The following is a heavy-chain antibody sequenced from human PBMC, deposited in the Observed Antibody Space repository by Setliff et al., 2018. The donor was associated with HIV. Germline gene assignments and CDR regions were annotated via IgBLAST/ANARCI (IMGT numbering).Heavy chain of an antibody. CDR1: EYSFTNYA. V-gene: IGHV3-30*04. CDR2: ISYDGNHK. Sequence: PGGSLRLSCAASEYSFTNYAMHWVRQTPGKGLEWVAGISYDGNHKYYADSVKGRFTISRDNSKSTLYLQMNGLRVEDTAVYYCAKDGISGGAYPPYYFDYWGHGTLVTVSS. D-gene: IGHD2-15*01. CDR3: AKDGISGGAYPPYYFDY. J-gene: IGHJ4*01.